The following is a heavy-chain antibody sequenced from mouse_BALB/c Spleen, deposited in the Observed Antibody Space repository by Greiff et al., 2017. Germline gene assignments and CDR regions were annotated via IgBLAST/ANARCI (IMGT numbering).Heavy chain of an antibody. CDR2: ISSGSSTI. CDR1: GFTFSSFG. CDR3: ARSDYAFDY. V-gene: IGHV5-17*02. J-gene: IGHJ2*01. D-gene: IGHD2-4*01. Sequence: DVKLVESGGGLVQPGGSRKLSCAASGFTFSSFGMHWVRQAPEKGLEWVAYISSGSSTIYYADTVKGRFTISRDNPKNTLFLQMTSLRSEDTAMYYCARSDYAFDYWGQGTTLTVSS.